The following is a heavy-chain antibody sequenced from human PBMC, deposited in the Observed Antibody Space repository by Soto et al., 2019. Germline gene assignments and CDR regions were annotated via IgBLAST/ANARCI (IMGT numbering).Heavy chain of an antibody. Sequence: QVQLVQSGAEVKKPGSSVKVSCKASGGTFSSSSINWVRQAPGQGLEWMGEIIPIFGTANYAQKFQGRVTITADESTSTAYMELRSLRSEDTAVYYCARDGGRHSGGIDYWGQGTLVTVSS. J-gene: IGHJ4*02. D-gene: IGHD1-26*01. CDR1: GGTFSSSS. CDR3: ARDGGRHSGGIDY. CDR2: IIPIFGTA. V-gene: IGHV1-69*01.